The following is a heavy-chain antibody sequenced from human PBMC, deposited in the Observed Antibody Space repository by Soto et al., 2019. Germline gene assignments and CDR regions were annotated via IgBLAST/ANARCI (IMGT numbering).Heavy chain of an antibody. D-gene: IGHD3-9*01. CDR1: GGSISSSNW. CDR2: IYHSGST. CDR3: ARDPYYDILTGYYDHYYYGMDV. Sequence: SETLSLTCAVSGGSISSSNWWSWVRQPPGKGLEWIGEIYHSGSTNYNPSLKSRVTISVDKSKNQFSLKLSSVTAADTAVYYCARDPYYDILTGYYDHYYYGMDVWGQGTTVTVSS. V-gene: IGHV4-4*02. J-gene: IGHJ6*02.